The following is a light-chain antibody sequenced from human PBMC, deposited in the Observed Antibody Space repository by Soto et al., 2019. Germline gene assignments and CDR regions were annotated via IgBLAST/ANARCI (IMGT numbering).Light chain of an antibody. CDR2: EVS. V-gene: IGLV2-8*01. Sequence: QSALTQPPSASGSPGQAVTISCTGTSSDVGGYNYVSWYQQHPGKAPKLMIYEVSKRPSGVPDRFSGSKSANTASLTVSGLQAEDEADYYCSSYAGSPVVFGGGTKLTVL. CDR3: SSYAGSPVV. CDR1: SSDVGGYNY. J-gene: IGLJ2*01.